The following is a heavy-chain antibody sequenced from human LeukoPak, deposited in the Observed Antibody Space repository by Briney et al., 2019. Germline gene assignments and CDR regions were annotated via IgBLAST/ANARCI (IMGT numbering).Heavy chain of an antibody. CDR2: ISGSGGST. J-gene: IGHJ5*01. V-gene: IGHV3-23*01. CDR3: TKSRGSRVHTSSDS. D-gene: IGHD5-18*01. CDR1: GFTFRSYA. Sequence: PGGSLRLSCAASGFTFRSYAMSWVRQAPGKGLEWVSGISGSGGSTYYTDSVKGRFTISRDNSNNTAYPQMNSLRAEDTAVYFCTKSRGSRVHTSSDSWGHGTLVTVSS.